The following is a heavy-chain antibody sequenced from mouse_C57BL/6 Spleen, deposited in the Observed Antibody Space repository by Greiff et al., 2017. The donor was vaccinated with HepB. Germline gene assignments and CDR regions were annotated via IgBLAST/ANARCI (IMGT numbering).Heavy chain of an antibody. V-gene: IGHV1-15*01. CDR1: GYTFTDYE. CDR2: IDPETGGT. J-gene: IGHJ4*01. Sequence: VQVVESGAELVRPGASVTLSCKASGYTFTDYEMHWVKQTPVHGLEWIGAIDPETGGTAYNQKFKGKAILTADKSSSTAYMELRSLTSEDSAVYYCTENYAMDYWGQGTSVTVSS. CDR3: TENYAMDY.